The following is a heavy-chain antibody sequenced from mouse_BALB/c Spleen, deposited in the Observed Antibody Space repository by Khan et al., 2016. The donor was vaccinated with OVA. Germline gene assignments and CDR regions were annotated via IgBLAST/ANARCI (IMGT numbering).Heavy chain of an antibody. V-gene: IGHV1S81*02. CDR3: ERNKKIVDTYFDY. Sequence: QVQLQQPGAELVKAGASVKMSCKASGYTFTSYWMHWVKQRLGQGLEWFADTNPTNGRTYYNEKFNSKATLTVAKSSSTSYMLLSGPTFEDAAVYNSERNKKIVDTYFDYWGEGTTLTVSS. J-gene: IGHJ2*01. CDR2: TNPTNGRT. CDR1: GYTFTSYW. D-gene: IGHD1-1*01.